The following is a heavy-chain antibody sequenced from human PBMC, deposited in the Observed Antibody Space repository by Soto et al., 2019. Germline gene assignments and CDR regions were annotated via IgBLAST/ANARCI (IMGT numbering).Heavy chain of an antibody. Sequence: PSETLSLTCTVSGGSVSSGSYYWSWIRQPPGKGLEWIGNIFHSGTTNYNAPLRSRVSMSVDTPTNQFSLKLMSVTAADTAVYYCARVHITGPVHSWGQGNLVTVSS. CDR2: IFHSGTT. V-gene: IGHV4-61*01. CDR3: ARVHITGPVHS. J-gene: IGHJ4*02. D-gene: IGHD1-20*01. CDR1: GGSVSSGSYY.